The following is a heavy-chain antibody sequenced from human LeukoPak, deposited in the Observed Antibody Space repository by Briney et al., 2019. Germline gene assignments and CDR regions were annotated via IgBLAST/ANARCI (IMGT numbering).Heavy chain of an antibody. V-gene: IGHV3-33*07. CDR3: ARGTPTKWFDP. Sequence: TLSLTCTVSGGSISSYNWWSWVRQPPGKGLEWVAVIWYDGSNKYYADSVQGRFTISRDNSKNTLYLQMNSLRAEDTAVYHCARGTPTKWFDPWGQGTLVTVSS. J-gene: IGHJ5*02. CDR2: IWYDGSNK. D-gene: IGHD5-24*01. CDR1: GGSISSYN.